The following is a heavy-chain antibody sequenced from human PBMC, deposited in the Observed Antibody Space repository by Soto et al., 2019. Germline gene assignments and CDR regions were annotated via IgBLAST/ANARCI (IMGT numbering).Heavy chain of an antibody. D-gene: IGHD3-10*01. J-gene: IGHJ5*02. CDR1: GGSISSSSYY. CDR2: IYYSGST. CDR3: ARQALLWFGELRMNWFDP. Sequence: SETLSLTCTVSGGSISSSSYYWGWIRQPPGKGLEWIGSIYYSGSTYYNPSLKSRVTISVDTSKNQFSLKLSSVTAADTAVYYCARQALLWFGELRMNWFDPWGQGTLVTVS. V-gene: IGHV4-39*01.